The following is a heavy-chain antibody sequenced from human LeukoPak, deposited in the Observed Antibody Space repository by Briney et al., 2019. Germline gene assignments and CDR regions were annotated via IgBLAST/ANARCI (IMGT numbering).Heavy chain of an antibody. V-gene: IGHV5-51*01. Sequence: GESLKISCKGSGYRFISYWIGWVRQMPGKGLGWMGIIYPGDSDTRYSPSFQGQVTISADKSISTAYLQWSSLKASDTAMYYCARRGSVAGTDPFDYWGQGTLVTVSS. CDR2: IYPGDSDT. CDR1: GYRFISYW. CDR3: ARRGSVAGTDPFDY. D-gene: IGHD6-19*01. J-gene: IGHJ4*02.